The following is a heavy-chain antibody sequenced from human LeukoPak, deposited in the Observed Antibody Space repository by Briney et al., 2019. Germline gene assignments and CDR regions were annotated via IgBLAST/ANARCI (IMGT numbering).Heavy chain of an antibody. J-gene: IGHJ4*02. CDR2: LSGSGAAT. D-gene: IGHD1-26*01. V-gene: IGHV3-23*01. CDR3: AKVRYSGSYYGYFEY. CDR1: GFTLSIYG. Sequence: GGSLRLSCAASGFTLSIYGMGWVRQAPGKGLEWVLVLSGSGAATYYADSVKGRFTISRDNSKNTLYLQMNSLRAGETAVYYCAKVRYSGSYYGYFEYWGQGTLVTLSS.